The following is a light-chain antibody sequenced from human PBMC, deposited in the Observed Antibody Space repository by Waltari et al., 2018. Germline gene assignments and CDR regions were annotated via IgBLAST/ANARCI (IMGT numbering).Light chain of an antibody. Sequence: IQLTQSPSSLSASVGDRVTITCRASQGISDFLAWYQQKPGKAPKLLIYAASTLQSGVPSRFSGSASGTDFTLTITSLQPEDVATYYCQLLNSSQWTFGQGTKVDMK. CDR3: QLLNSSQWT. CDR1: QGISDF. J-gene: IGKJ1*01. CDR2: AAS. V-gene: IGKV1-9*01.